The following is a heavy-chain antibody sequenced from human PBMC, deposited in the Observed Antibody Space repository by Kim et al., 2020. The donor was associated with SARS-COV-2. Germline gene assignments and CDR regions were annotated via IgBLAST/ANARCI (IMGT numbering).Heavy chain of an antibody. CDR3: ARGRAQYSSSPLDY. J-gene: IGHJ4*02. V-gene: IGHV4-59*09. D-gene: IGHD6-6*01. Sequence: NPARKSRVTISVDTSKNQFSLKLSSVTAADTAVYYCARGRAQYSSSPLDYWGQGTLVTVSS.